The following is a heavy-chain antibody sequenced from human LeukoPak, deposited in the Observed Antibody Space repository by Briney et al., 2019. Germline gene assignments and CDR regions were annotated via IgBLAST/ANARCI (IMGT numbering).Heavy chain of an antibody. CDR3: AGRLWRRDGYNLSAFDI. D-gene: IGHD5-24*01. V-gene: IGHV4-59*01. J-gene: IGHJ3*02. Sequence: SETLSLTCTVSGGSISSYYWDWIRQPPGKGLEWIGYIYYSGSTNYNPSLKSRVTISVDTSKNQFSLKLSSVTAADTAVYYCAGRLWRRDGYNLSAFDIWGQGTMVTVSS. CDR1: GGSISSYY. CDR2: IYYSGST.